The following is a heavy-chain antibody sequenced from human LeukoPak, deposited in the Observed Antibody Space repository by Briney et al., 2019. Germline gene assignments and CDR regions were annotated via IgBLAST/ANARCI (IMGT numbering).Heavy chain of an antibody. CDR1: GGSISTSSYY. D-gene: IGHD1-26*01. CDR2: IYYSGST. J-gene: IGHJ4*02. V-gene: IGHV4-39*01. Sequence: SETLSLACTVSGGSISTSSYYWGWIRQPPGKGLEWIGSIYYSGSTFYNPSHKSRVTLSVDTSNNQFSLKLSSVTAADTAVYYCARHVGSENYPRYFDYWGQGPLVTVSS. CDR3: ARHVGSENYPRYFDY.